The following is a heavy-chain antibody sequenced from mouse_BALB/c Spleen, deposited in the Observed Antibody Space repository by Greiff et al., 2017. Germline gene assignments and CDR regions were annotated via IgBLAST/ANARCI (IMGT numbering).Heavy chain of an antibody. J-gene: IGHJ4*01. V-gene: IGHV1-9*01. CDR2: ILPGSGST. Sequence: QVQLKQSGAELMKPGASVKISCKATGYTFSSYWIEWVKQRPGHGLEWIGEILPGSGSTNYNEKFKGKATFTADTSSNTAYMQLSSLTSEDSAVYYCARCYRYDGSLDYWGQGTSVTVSS. CDR1: GYTFSSYW. CDR3: ARCYRYDGSLDY. D-gene: IGHD2-14*01.